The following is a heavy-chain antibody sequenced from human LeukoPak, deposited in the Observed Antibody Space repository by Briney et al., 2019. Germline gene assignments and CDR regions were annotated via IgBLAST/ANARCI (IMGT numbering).Heavy chain of an antibody. Sequence: PSQTLSLTCTVSGGPISSGDYYWSWIRQPPGKGLEWIGYIYYSGSTYYNPSLKSRVTISVDTSKNQFSLKLSSVTAADTAVYYCARGFRYSSSWYSYSEYFQHWGQGTLVTVSS. J-gene: IGHJ1*01. CDR3: ARGFRYSSSWYSYSEYFQH. CDR1: GGPISSGDYY. V-gene: IGHV4-30-4*08. D-gene: IGHD6-13*01. CDR2: IYYSGST.